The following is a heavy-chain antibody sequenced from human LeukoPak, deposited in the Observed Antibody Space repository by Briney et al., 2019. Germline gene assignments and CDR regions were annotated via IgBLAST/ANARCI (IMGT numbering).Heavy chain of an antibody. J-gene: IGHJ4*02. D-gene: IGHD2-2*01. CDR2: IYYSGST. Sequence: SETLSLTCTVSGGSISSYYWSWIRQPPGKGLEWIGYIYYSGSTNYNPSLKSRVTISVDTSKNQFSLKLSSVTAADTAVYYCVREPRYCSSTSCYYYFDYWGQGTLVTVSS. V-gene: IGHV4-59*12. CDR1: GGSISSYY. CDR3: VREPRYCSSTSCYYYFDY.